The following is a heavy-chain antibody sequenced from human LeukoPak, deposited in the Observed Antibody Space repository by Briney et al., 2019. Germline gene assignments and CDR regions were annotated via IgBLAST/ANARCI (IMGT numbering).Heavy chain of an antibody. D-gene: IGHD3-22*01. CDR2: IYWDDDR. J-gene: IGHJ4*02. CDR3: AHRKNYYDSSVFDN. Sequence: SGPTLVNPTRTLTLTCTFSGSSLNTRGVGVGWIRQPPGRALEWLALIYWDDDRRYSPSLKSRLTITKDTTKNQVVLTMTNMDPVDTATYFCAHRKNYYDSSVFDNWGQGTLVTVSS. V-gene: IGHV2-5*02. CDR1: GSSLNTRGVG.